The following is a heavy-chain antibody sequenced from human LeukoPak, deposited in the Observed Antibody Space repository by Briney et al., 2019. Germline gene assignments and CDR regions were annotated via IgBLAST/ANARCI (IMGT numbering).Heavy chain of an antibody. D-gene: IGHD3-3*01. V-gene: IGHV3-21*01. CDR3: ATSRSLEWLLYYYYYMDV. CDR2: ISSSSSYI. CDR1: GFTFSSYS. Sequence: GGSLRLSCAASGFTFSSYSMNWVRQAPGKGLEWVSSISSSSSYIYYADSVKGRFTISRDNAKNSLYLQMNSLRAEDTAVYYCATSRSLEWLLYYYYYMDVWGKGTTVTVSS. J-gene: IGHJ6*03.